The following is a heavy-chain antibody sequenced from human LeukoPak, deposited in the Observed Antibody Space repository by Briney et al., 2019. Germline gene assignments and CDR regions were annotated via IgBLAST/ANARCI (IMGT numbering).Heavy chain of an antibody. CDR2: MSYDGRNT. Sequence: PGGSLRLSCAASGFTFSSYGMHWVRQAPGKGLEWVAVMSYDGRNTYYADSVKGRFTISRDNSKNTLYLQMNSLRVEDTAAYYCAKVQLERRELLPNFDYWGQGTLVTVSS. D-gene: IGHD1-1*01. J-gene: IGHJ4*02. V-gene: IGHV3-30*18. CDR1: GFTFSSYG. CDR3: AKVQLERRELLPNFDY.